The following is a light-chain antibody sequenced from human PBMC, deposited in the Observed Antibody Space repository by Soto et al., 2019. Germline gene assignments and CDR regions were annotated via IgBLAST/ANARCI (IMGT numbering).Light chain of an antibody. J-gene: IGKJ4*01. CDR3: QQYDRWSFT. CDR2: DAS. V-gene: IGKV3-15*01. CDR1: QSVTTN. Sequence: EVVMTQSPATLSVSPGERVTFSCRASQSVTTNLAWYQHKPGQSPRLLSSDASTGSSGIPPRFSGSGSGTECTLTIDRLQSADFAVYYCQQYDRWSFTFGGGTKVEIK.